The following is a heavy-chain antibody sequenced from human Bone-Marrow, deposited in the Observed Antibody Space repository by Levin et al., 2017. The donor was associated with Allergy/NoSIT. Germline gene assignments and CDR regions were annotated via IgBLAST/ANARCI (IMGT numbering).Heavy chain of an antibody. CDR1: GYTFTSYH. Sequence: ASVKVSCKTSGYTFTSYHVYWVRQATGQGLEWMGYINPNSGNTGYAQKFQGRVTMTRNSSITTAYMELSGLTSEDTAMYYCSYDMLTESYYYGMDVWGQGTTVTVSS. D-gene: IGHD3-9*01. CDR2: INPNSGNT. CDR3: SYDMLTESYYYGMDV. V-gene: IGHV1-8*01. J-gene: IGHJ6*02.